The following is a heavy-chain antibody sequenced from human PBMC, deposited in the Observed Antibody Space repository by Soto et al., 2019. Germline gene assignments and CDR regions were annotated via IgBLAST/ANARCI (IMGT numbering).Heavy chain of an antibody. CDR1: SGSISSSNW. Sequence: SETLSLTCAVSSGSISSSNWWSWVRQPPGKGLEWIGEIYHSGSTNYNPSLKSRVTISVDKSKNQFSLKLSSVTAADTAVYYCARGTFSGGSCYLDYWGQGTLVTVSS. D-gene: IGHD2-15*01. J-gene: IGHJ4*02. CDR2: IYHSGST. CDR3: ARGTFSGGSCYLDY. V-gene: IGHV4-4*02.